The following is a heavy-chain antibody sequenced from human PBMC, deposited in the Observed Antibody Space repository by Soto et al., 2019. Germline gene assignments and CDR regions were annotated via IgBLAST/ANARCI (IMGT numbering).Heavy chain of an antibody. CDR1: GFTVISEY. CDR2: IYSGGST. V-gene: IGHV3-66*01. J-gene: IGHJ4*02. Sequence: GGSLRLSCAASGFTVISEYMSWVRQTPGKGLEWVSIIYSGGSTFYADSVKGRFTISRDNYKNTVYLQMNSLRAEDTAVYYCARDNCSGGSCLFWKWGQGTQVTVSS. D-gene: IGHD2-15*01. CDR3: ARDNCSGGSCLFWK.